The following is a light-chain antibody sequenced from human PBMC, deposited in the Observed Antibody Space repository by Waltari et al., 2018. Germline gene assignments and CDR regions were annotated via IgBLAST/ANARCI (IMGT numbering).Light chain of an antibody. Sequence: EIVMTQSPATLSVSPGERATLSCRASQRVSSNLAWYQQEPGQAPRLLIYGASTRDAGIPARFRGSGSRTEFTLTISSMQSEDFAVCYCQQYNNWLTFGGGTKVEIK. CDR1: QRVSSN. CDR3: QQYNNWLT. CDR2: GAS. J-gene: IGKJ4*01. V-gene: IGKV3-15*01.